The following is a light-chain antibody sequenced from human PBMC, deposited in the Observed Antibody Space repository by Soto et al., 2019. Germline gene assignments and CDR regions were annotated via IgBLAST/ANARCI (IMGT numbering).Light chain of an antibody. CDR3: QSYDSSLSVYV. J-gene: IGLJ1*01. CDR1: SSNIGAGYD. Sequence: QAVLTQPPSVSGAPGQRVTISCTASSSNIGAGYDVNWYQQLPGTAPKLLIYGNSKRPSGVPDRLSGSKSGTSASLAITGLQAEDEADYYCQSYDSSLSVYVFGTGTKLTVL. CDR2: GNS. V-gene: IGLV1-40*01.